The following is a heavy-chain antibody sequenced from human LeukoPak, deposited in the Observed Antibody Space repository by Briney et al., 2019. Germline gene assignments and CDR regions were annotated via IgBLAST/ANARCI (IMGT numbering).Heavy chain of an antibody. CDR1: GFTFSSYW. CDR2: INHGGST. V-gene: IGHV4-34*01. CDR3: TRGTLKYLGGYSYGLAF. J-gene: IGHJ4*02. Sequence: GSLRLSCAASGFTFSSYWMSWIRQPPGKGLEWIGEINHGGSTNYNPSLKSRVTISVDTSKNHFSLKLSSVTAADTAVYYCTRGTLKYLGGYSYGLAFWGQGALVTVSS. D-gene: IGHD5-18*01.